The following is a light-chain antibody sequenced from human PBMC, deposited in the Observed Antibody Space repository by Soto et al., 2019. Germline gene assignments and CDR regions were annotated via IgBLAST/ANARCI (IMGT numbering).Light chain of an antibody. J-gene: IGKJ1*01. CDR2: WAS. Sequence: DIVMTQSPDSLAVSLGERATINCKSSQNVFHRSNTNYYLAWYQQKPGHPPKLLICWASTRESGVPDRFSGSGSGTDFTLTISSLQAEDVAVYYCQQYYTTPPTFGQGTKVEIK. CDR1: QNVFHRSNTNYY. CDR3: QQYYTTPPT. V-gene: IGKV4-1*01.